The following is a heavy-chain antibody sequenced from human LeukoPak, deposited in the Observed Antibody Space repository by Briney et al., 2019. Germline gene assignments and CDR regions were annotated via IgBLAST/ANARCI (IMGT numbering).Heavy chain of an antibody. CDR2: INHSGST. CDR3: ASRFRRRIDP. J-gene: IGHJ5*02. CDR1: GGSFSGYY. V-gene: IGHV4-34*01. Sequence: SETLSLTCAVYGGSFSGYYWSWIRQPPGKGLEWIGEINHSGSTNYNPSLKSRVTISVDTSKNQFSLKLSSVTAADRAVYYCASRFRRRIDPWGQGTLVTVSS. D-gene: IGHD3-16*01.